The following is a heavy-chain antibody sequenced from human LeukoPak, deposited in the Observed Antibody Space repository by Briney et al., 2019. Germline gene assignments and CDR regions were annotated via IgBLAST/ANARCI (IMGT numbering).Heavy chain of an antibody. Sequence: PSETLSLTCAVYGGAFSEYYWNWIRQPPRKGPEWIGEINHSGSTNYNPSLKSRVTISVDTSKNQFSLRLSSVTAADTAVYYCARFRGNGDYNVNYWGQGTLVTVSS. CDR3: ARFRGNGDYNVNY. CDR2: INHSGST. J-gene: IGHJ4*02. CDR1: GGAFSEYY. V-gene: IGHV4-34*01. D-gene: IGHD4-17*01.